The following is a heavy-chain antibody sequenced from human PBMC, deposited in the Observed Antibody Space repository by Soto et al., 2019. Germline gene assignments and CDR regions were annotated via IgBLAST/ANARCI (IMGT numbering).Heavy chain of an antibody. CDR1: GFIFSRYD. V-gene: IGHV3-13*04. CDR2: IGTAGDT. D-gene: IGHD3-22*01. J-gene: IGHJ4*02. Sequence: LRLSCSGSGFIFSRYDMHLVRQCPGKGLEWVSAIGTAGDTNYAGSVKGRFTISRENAKNSLYLQMNSLRAGDTAIYFCARAIGPTLFDYWGQGTMVTVSS. CDR3: ARAIGPTLFDY.